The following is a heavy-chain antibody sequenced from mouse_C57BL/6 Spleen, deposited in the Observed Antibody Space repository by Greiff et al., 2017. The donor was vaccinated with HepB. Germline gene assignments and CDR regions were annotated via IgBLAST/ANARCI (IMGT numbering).Heavy chain of an antibody. J-gene: IGHJ2*01. CDR1: GYTFTSYW. CDR2: IDPSDSET. V-gene: IGHV1-52*01. Sequence: QVQLQQPGAELVRPGSSVKLSCKASGYTFTSYWMHWVKQRPIQGLEWIGNIDPSDSETHYNQKFKDKATLTVDKSSRTAYMQLSSLTSEDSAVYYCARDYYGSSLYYFDYWGQGTTLTVSS. CDR3: ARDYYGSSLYYFDY. D-gene: IGHD1-1*01.